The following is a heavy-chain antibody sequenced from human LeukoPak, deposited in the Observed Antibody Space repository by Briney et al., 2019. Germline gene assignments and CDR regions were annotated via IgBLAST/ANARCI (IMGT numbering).Heavy chain of an antibody. CDR3: ARDRAYYGSPNFDY. Sequence: GGSLRLSCAASGFTFSDYYMSWIRQAPGKGLEWVSYISSSGSTIYYADSVKGRFTISRDNAKNSLYLQMNSLRAEDTAVCYCARDRAYYGSPNFDYWGQGTLVTVSS. CDR2: ISSSGSTI. V-gene: IGHV3-11*01. J-gene: IGHJ4*02. D-gene: IGHD3-10*01. CDR1: GFTFSDYY.